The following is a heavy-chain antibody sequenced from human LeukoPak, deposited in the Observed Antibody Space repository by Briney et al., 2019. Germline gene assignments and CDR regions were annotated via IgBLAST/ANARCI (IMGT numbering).Heavy chain of an antibody. J-gene: IGHJ4*02. V-gene: IGHV3-23*01. CDR1: GFTFSSYA. Sequence: GGSLRLSCAASGFTFSSYAMSWVRQAPGNGLEWVSAISGSGGSTYYADSVKGRFTISRDNSKNTLYLQMNSLRAEDTAVYYCAKDQRGVYTSYYFDYWGQGTLVTVSS. D-gene: IGHD3-10*01. CDR3: AKDQRGVYTSYYFDY. CDR2: ISGSGGST.